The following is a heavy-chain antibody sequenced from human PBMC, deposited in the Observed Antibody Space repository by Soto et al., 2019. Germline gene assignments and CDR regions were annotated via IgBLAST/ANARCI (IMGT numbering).Heavy chain of an antibody. CDR3: AHGKGHDSSGYYHPVADY. V-gene: IGHV3-23*01. D-gene: IGHD3-22*01. CDR2: ISDDGGAT. J-gene: IGHJ4*02. Sequence: EVQLLESGGELIQTGGSLRLSCVASGFTFSRSAMTWVRQAPGQGLEWVSGISDDGGATYYADSVKGRFTISRDTSENPLFLLMNSLRAEDTAVYYCAHGKGHDSSGYYHPVADYWGQGTLVTVSS. CDR1: GFTFSRSA.